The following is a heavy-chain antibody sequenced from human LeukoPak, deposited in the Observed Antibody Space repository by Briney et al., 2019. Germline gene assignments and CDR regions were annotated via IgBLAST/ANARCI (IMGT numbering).Heavy chain of an antibody. CDR2: IYFSGST. Sequence: PSETLSLTCTVSGGSISSYYWSWIRQPPGKGLEWIGYIYFSGSTNSNPSLKSRVTISVDTSKNQFSLKLSSVTAADTAVYYCARGRNYYVLDYWGQGTLVTVSS. CDR1: GGSISSYY. CDR3: ARGRNYYVLDY. V-gene: IGHV4-59*12. D-gene: IGHD3-10*02. J-gene: IGHJ4*02.